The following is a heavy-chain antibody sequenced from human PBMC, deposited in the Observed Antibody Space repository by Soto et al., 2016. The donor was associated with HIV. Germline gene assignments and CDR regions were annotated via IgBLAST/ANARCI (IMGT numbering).Heavy chain of an antibody. CDR3: ARXKEXIXTYYYYY. CDR2: INHSGRT. Sequence: QVQLQQWGAGLLKPSETLSLTCAVYGGSFSGYYWTWIRQPPGKGLEWIGEINHSGRTNHNPSLKSRVTISIDMSKNQFSLKLELCEPAADQAVYYCARXKEXIXTYYYYY. V-gene: IGHV4-34*01. D-gene: IGHD5-12*01. J-gene: IGHJ6*03. CDR1: GGSFSGYY.